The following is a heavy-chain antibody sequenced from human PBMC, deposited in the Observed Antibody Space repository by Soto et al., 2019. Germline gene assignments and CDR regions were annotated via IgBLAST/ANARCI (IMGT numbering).Heavy chain of an antibody. Sequence: QVQLQQWGAGLLKPSETLSLTCAVYGGSFSGYYWSFIRHPPGKGLEWIGEINHSGSTNYNPSLKSRVTISVDTSKNHFSLKRSSVTAADTAVYYCARDTDSSSSNYYVMDVWGQGTTVTVSS. D-gene: IGHD6-6*01. J-gene: IGHJ6*02. CDR2: INHSGST. V-gene: IGHV4-34*01. CDR1: GGSFSGYY. CDR3: ARDTDSSSSNYYVMDV.